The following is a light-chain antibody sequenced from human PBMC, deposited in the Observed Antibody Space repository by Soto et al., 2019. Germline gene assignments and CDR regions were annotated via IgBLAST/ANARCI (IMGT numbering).Light chain of an antibody. CDR3: QQYMSSVT. J-gene: IGKJ1*01. CDR1: QSVDTTF. CDR2: GAS. Sequence: EIVLTQSPGSLSLSPGQRATLSCRASQSVDTTFFAWYQKKPGQAPRLLIYGASERATVIPDRFSGSGSGADFNLIISTLEPEDFAVYYCQQYMSSVTFGQGTKVEIK. V-gene: IGKV3-20*01.